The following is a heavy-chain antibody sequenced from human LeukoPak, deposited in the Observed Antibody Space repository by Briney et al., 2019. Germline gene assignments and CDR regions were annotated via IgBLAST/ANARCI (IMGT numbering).Heavy chain of an antibody. J-gene: IGHJ4*02. D-gene: IGHD3-22*01. CDR3: AFDSSGYYYPDY. V-gene: IGHV3-23*01. CDR2: ISAIGGNT. CDR1: GFTFSSYA. Sequence: PGGSLRLSCAASGFTFSSYAMTWVRQAPGKGLEWVSLISAIGGNTYYADSVKGRFTISRDNAKNSLYLQMNSLRAEDTAMYYCAFDSSGYYYPDYWGQGTLVTVSS.